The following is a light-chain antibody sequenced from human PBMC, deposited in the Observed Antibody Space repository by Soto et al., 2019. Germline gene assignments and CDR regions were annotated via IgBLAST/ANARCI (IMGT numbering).Light chain of an antibody. J-gene: IGKJ4*01. CDR3: QQYEDLPPT. Sequence: DIQMTQSPSSLSASVGDRVTITCQASQDISNYLNWYQQKPGKAPKLLIFDASNVETGVPSRFSGSGSGTDFTFTIHSLQPEDAATYYCQQYEDLPPTFGGGTK. CDR2: DAS. CDR1: QDISNY. V-gene: IGKV1-33*01.